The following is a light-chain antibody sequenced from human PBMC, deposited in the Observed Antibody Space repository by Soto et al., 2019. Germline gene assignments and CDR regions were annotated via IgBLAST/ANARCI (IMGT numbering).Light chain of an antibody. V-gene: IGKV1-39*01. J-gene: IGKJ1*01. CDR3: QQSYSTLTWT. Sequence: DIRMTQSPSSLSEPVGDRVTITCRVSQSISSYLNWYQQKPGKAPKLLIYAAFSLQSGVPSRFSGSGSGTDFTLTISSLQPEDFTTYYCQQSYSTLTWTFGQGTKVDIK. CDR1: QSISSY. CDR2: AAF.